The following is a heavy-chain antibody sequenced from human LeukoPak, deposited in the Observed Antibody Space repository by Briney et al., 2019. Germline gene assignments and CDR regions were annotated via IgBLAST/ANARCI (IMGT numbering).Heavy chain of an antibody. CDR1: GGSISSYY. D-gene: IGHD3-10*01. J-gene: IGHJ4*02. CDR2: IYYSGST. CDR3: AREANYYGSGIDY. V-gene: IGHV4-59*01. Sequence: KTSETLSLTCTVSGGSISSYYWSWLRQPPGKGLEWIGYIYYSGSTNYNPSLKSRVTISVDTSKNQFSLKLSSVTAADTAVYYCAREANYYGSGIDYWGQGTLVTVSS.